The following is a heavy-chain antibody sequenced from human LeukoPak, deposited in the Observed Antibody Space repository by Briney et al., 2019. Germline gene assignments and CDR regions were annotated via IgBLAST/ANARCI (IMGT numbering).Heavy chain of an antibody. CDR1: GFTFSNSG. V-gene: IGHV3-23*01. Sequence: GGSLRLSCAASGFTFSNSGMSWVRQAPGKGLEWVSGISGSGDRTNHADSVKGRFTISRDNSKNTLYLQINSLRVDDTAVYYCAKGAAHFDYWGQGALVTVSS. CDR3: AKGAAHFDY. D-gene: IGHD6-6*01. J-gene: IGHJ4*02. CDR2: ISGSGDRT.